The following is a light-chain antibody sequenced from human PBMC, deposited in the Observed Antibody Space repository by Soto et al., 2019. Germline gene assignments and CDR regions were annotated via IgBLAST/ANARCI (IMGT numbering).Light chain of an antibody. J-gene: IGKJ1*01. CDR2: WAS. V-gene: IGKV4-1*01. CDR1: QSVLYSSNNKNY. Sequence: DIVMTQSPDSLAVSLGERATINCKSSQSVLYSSNNKNYLTWYQQKPGQPPKLLIYWASTRESGVPDRFSGSGSGTDFTLTISSLQAEDVAVYYCQQYYCIRTFGQGTKVEIK. CDR3: QQYYCIRT.